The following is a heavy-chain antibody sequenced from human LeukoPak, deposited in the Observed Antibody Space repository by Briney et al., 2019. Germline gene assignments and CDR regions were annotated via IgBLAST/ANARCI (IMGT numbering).Heavy chain of an antibody. J-gene: IGHJ4*02. CDR1: GFTFSSNG. Sequence: QSGGSLRLSCAASGFTFSSNGMHWVRQAPGKGQEWVAFIRFDGSKKDTADSVKGRFTISRDNSKNTLYLQMNSLRTEDTAVYYCAKDLGWTFEYYFDYWGQGTLVTVSS. CDR3: AKDLGWTFEYYFDY. D-gene: IGHD3/OR15-3a*01. V-gene: IGHV3-30*02. CDR2: IRFDGSKK.